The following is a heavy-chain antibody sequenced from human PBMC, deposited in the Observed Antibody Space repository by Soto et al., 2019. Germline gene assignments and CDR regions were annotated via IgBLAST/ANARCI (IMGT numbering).Heavy chain of an antibody. D-gene: IGHD6-19*01. Sequence: GGSLRLCCAASGFTFSYYAMGWVRQAPGKGLEWVSVTSDSGGTTYYADSVKGRFTISRDNSKNTLYLQMNSLRVEDTAIYFCAKDARRTSGWYYFDFWGQGALVTVSS. CDR1: GFTFSYYA. V-gene: IGHV3-23*01. CDR3: AKDARRTSGWYYFDF. J-gene: IGHJ4*02. CDR2: TSDSGGTT.